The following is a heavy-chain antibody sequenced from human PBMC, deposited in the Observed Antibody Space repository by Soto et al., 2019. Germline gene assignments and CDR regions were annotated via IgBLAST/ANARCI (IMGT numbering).Heavy chain of an antibody. CDR3: ARDGYYDSSGYYYFDY. CDR1: GYTFTSYY. V-gene: IGHV1-46*01. Sequence: QVQLVQSGAEVKKPGASVKVSCKASGYTFTSYYMHWVRQAPGQGLEWMGITNPSGGSTSYAQKCQGRVTMTRDTSASTVYLELSSLRYEDTAVYYCARDGYYDSSGYYYFDYWGQGTLVTVSS. J-gene: IGHJ4*02. CDR2: TNPSGGST. D-gene: IGHD3-22*01.